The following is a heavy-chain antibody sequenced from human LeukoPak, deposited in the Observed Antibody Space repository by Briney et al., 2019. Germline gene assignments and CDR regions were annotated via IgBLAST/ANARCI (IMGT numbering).Heavy chain of an antibody. Sequence: GASVKVSCKASGGTFSSYAISWVRQAPGQGLEWMGRIIPILGIANYAQKFQGRVTITADKSTSTAYMELSSLRSEDTAVYCCARAGRGYCSGGSCPSPEYFQHWGQGTLVTVSS. CDR1: GGTFSSYA. J-gene: IGHJ1*01. V-gene: IGHV1-69*04. CDR3: ARAGRGYCSGGSCPSPEYFQH. CDR2: IIPILGIA. D-gene: IGHD2-15*01.